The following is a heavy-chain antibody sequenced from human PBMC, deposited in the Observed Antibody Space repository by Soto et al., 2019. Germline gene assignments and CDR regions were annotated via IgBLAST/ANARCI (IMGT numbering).Heavy chain of an antibody. CDR2: IIPIFGTA. CDR3: AAPGYCSGGSCPPYDAFDI. V-gene: IGHV1-69*13. D-gene: IGHD2-15*01. CDR1: GGTFSSYA. Sequence: SVKVSCKASGGTFSSYAISWVRQAPGQGLEWMGGIIPIFGTANYAQKFQGRVTITGDESTSTAYMELSSLRSEDTAVYYCAAPGYCSGGSCPPYDAFDIWGQGTIVTVSS. J-gene: IGHJ3*02.